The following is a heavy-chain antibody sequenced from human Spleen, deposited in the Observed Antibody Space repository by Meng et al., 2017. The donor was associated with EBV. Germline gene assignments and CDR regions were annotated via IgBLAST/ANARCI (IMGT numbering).Heavy chain of an antibody. CDR1: GFTFSSYW. Sequence: VQLGESGGALFQSGGSLRLSCAASGFTFSSYWMHWVRQAPGKGLVWISRINEDGRTTSYADSVKGRFTISRDNTKNTLYLQMNSLRAEDTALYFCSRDLAGAYDDWGQGTLVTVSS. CDR3: SRDLAGAYDD. D-gene: IGHD2-21*01. CDR2: INEDGRTT. J-gene: IGHJ4*02. V-gene: IGHV3-74*01.